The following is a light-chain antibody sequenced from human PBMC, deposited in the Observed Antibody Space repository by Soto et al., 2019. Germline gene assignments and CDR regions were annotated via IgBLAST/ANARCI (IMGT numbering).Light chain of an antibody. J-gene: IGLJ1*01. V-gene: IGLV1-40*01. CDR2: GNS. Sequence: QSVLTQPPSVSGAPGQRVTISCTESSSNIGAGYDVHWYQQLPGTAPKLLIYGNSNRPSGVPDRFSGSKSGTSASLAITGLQAEDEADYYCQSYDSSLSGSEVFGTGTKLTVL. CDR3: QSYDSSLSGSEV. CDR1: SSNIGAGYD.